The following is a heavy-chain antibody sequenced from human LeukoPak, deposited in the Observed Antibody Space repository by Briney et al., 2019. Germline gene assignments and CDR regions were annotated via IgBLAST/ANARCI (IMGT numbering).Heavy chain of an antibody. CDR1: GFTFSSYG. J-gene: IGHJ3*02. Sequence: GGSLRLSCAASGFTFSSYGMHWVRQAPGKGLEWVSAISGSGGSTYYADSVKGRFTISRDNSKNTLYLQMNSLRAEDTAVYYCASSGYYLDAFDIWGQGTMVTVSS. V-gene: IGHV3-23*01. CDR2: ISGSGGST. D-gene: IGHD3-22*01. CDR3: ASSGYYLDAFDI.